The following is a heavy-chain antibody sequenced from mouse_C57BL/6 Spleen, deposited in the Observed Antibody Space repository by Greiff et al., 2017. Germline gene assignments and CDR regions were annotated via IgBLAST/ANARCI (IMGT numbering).Heavy chain of an antibody. CDR3: ARGQTAQATGY. V-gene: IGHV1-82*01. D-gene: IGHD3-2*02. CDR2: IYPGDGDP. Sequence: QVQLQQSGPELVKPGASVKISCKASGYAFSSSWMNWVKQRPGKGLEWIGRIYPGDGDPNYNGKFQGQATLPADKSSSTAYRQLSGLTSEDSSVYFCARGQTAQATGYWGQGTTLTVSS. J-gene: IGHJ2*01. CDR1: GYAFSSSW.